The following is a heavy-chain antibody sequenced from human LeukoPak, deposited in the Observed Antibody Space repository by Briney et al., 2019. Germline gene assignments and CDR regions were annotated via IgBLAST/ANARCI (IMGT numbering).Heavy chain of an antibody. J-gene: IGHJ6*02. CDR3: ARTVSPFRRYFDWLLHKAYYYYYGMDV. CDR2: MNPNSGNT. V-gene: IGHV1-8*01. CDR1: GYTLTSYD. Sequence: ASVKVSCKASGYTLTSYDINWVRQATGQGLEWMGWMNPNSGNTGYAQKFQGRVTMTRNTSISTAYMELSSLRSEDTAVYYCARTVSPFRRYFDWLLHKAYYYYYGMDVWGQGTTVTVSS. D-gene: IGHD3-9*01.